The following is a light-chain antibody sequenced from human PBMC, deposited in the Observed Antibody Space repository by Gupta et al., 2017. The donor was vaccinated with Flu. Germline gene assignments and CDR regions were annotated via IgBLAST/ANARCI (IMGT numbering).Light chain of an antibody. Sequence: DIVMTQSPDSLAVSLGERATINCKSSQSVLYSSNNKNYLAWYQQKPGQPPKLLIYWASTRESGVPDRFSGSGSGTDFTLTISSLQAEDVAAYYCQQEDSTPRTFGQGTKVEIK. CDR2: WAS. CDR1: QSVLYSSNNKNY. J-gene: IGKJ1*01. V-gene: IGKV4-1*01. CDR3: QQEDSTPRT.